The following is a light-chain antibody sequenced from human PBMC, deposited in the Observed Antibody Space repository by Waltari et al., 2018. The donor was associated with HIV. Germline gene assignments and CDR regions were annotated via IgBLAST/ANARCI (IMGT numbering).Light chain of an antibody. J-gene: IGLJ3*02. CDR3: AAWDDSLNGPV. Sequence: QSVLTQPPSASGTPGQRVTISCSGSSSNIGSNTVNWYQQLPGTAPKLLSYSNNQRPSGVPDRFSGSKSGTSASLAISGLQSEDEADYYWAAWDDSLNGPVFGGGTKLTVL. CDR2: SNN. V-gene: IGLV1-44*01. CDR1: SSNIGSNT.